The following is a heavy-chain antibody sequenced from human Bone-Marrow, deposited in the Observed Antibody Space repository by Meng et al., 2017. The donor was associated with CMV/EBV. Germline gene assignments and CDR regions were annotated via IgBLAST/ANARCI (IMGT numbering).Heavy chain of an antibody. D-gene: IGHD2-2*01. Sequence: FSNAWMNWVRQAPVKGLEWVSRVKSRTDGETTDYATPVKDKFTISRNDSKNTLFLQMNSLKTEDTAVYYCTTHPGSVPAAFAWYLDLWGRGTLVTVSS. CDR1: FSNAW. V-gene: IGHV3-15*07. CDR2: VKSRTDGETT. J-gene: IGHJ2*01. CDR3: TTHPGSVPAAFAWYLDL.